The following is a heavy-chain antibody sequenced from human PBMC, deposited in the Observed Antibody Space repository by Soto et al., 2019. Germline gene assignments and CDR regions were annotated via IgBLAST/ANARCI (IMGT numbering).Heavy chain of an antibody. D-gene: IGHD1-26*01. V-gene: IGHV4-59*01. CDR2: IYDSGST. J-gene: IGHJ6*02. Sequence: PSETLSLTCTVSGGSISGYYWSWLRQPPGKGLEWIGYIYDSGSTNYNPSLRSRVTISVDTSKKQFSLKLSSVTAADTAVYYCARGSGNYYYYGLDVWGQGTTVTVSS. CDR3: ARGSGNYYYYGLDV. CDR1: GGSISGYY.